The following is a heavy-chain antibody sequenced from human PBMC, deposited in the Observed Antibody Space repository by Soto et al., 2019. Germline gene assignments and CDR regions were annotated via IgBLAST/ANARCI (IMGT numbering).Heavy chain of an antibody. CDR3: ARTTVTSTTALDY. J-gene: IGHJ4*02. V-gene: IGHV3-33*01. Sequence: GGSLRLSCAASGFTFSSYGMHLVRQSPGKGLEWVAVIWYDGGNNYYADSVKGRFTISRDNSKNTLYLQMNSLRAADTAVYYCARTTVTSTTALDYWGQGTLVTVSS. CDR2: IWYDGGNN. D-gene: IGHD4-17*01. CDR1: GFTFSSYG.